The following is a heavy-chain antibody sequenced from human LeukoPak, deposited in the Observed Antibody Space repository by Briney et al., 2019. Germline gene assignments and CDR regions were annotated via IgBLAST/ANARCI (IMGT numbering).Heavy chain of an antibody. CDR3: AKARGHSSGWYYFDY. J-gene: IGHJ4*02. CDR1: GFTFSSYA. CDR2: ISGSGGST. V-gene: IGHV3-23*01. Sequence: GGSLRLSCAASGFTFSSYATSWVRQAPGKGLEWVSAISGSGGSTYYADSVKGRFTISRDNSKNTLYLQMNSLRAEDTAVYYCAKARGHSSGWYYFDYWGQGTLVTVSS. D-gene: IGHD6-19*01.